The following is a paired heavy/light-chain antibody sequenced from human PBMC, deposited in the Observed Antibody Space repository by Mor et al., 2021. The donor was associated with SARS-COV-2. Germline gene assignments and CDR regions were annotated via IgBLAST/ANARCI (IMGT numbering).Light chain of an antibody. Sequence: EIVLTQSPGTLSLSPGESATLSCRASQSVSSSSLAWYQQKPGQAPRLLISGAYSRATGIPDRFSGSGSGTDFSLTITRLEPEDFAVYYCLQCDDSPPLFTFGPGTKVDIK. J-gene: IGKJ3*01. CDR3: LQCDDSPPLFT. CDR2: GAY. CDR1: QSVSSSS. V-gene: IGKV3-20*01.
Heavy chain of an antibody. D-gene: IGHD5-12*01. V-gene: IGHV3-33*08. Sequence: QVQLVESGGGVVQPGRSLRLSCAASGFTFSSYGMHWVRQAPGKGLEWVAVIWYDGGNEYYADSVKGRFTISRDNSKNTMYLQMNSLRAEDTAVYYCAREGGWLQLSEAQYLDYWGQGTLVTVSS. CDR2: IWYDGGNE. J-gene: IGHJ4*02. CDR1: GFTFSSYG. CDR3: AREGGWLQLSEAQYLDY.